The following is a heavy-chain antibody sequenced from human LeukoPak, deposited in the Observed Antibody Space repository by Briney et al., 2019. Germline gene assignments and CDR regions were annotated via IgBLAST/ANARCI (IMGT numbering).Heavy chain of an antibody. CDR1: GYTFTSYY. J-gene: IGHJ4*02. V-gene: IGHV1-46*01. CDR3: ASGEELEAYCGGDCYPFDY. Sequence: APVKVSCKASGYTFTSYYMHWVRQAPGQGLERMGIINPSGGSTSYAQKFQGRVTMTRDTSTSTVYMELSSLRSEDTAVYYCASGEELEAYCGGDCYPFDYWGQGTLVTVSS. CDR2: INPSGGST. D-gene: IGHD2-21*02.